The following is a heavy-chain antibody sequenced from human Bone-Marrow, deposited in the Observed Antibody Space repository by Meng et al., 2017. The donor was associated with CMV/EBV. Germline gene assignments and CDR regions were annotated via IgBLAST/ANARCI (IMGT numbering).Heavy chain of an antibody. Sequence: GESLKISCAASGFTFSSYAMSWVRQAPGKGLEWVSAISGSGGSTYYADSVKGRFTISRDNSKNTLYLQMNSLRAEDTAVYYCAKDWYGSSSWYKYYYYYYGMDVWGQGTTVTASS. V-gene: IGHV3-23*01. J-gene: IGHJ6*02. CDR2: ISGSGGST. CDR3: AKDWYGSSSWYKYYYYYYGMDV. D-gene: IGHD6-13*01. CDR1: GFTFSSYA.